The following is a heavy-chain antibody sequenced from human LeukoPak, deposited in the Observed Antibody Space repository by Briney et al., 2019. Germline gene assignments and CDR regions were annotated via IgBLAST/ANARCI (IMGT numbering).Heavy chain of an antibody. Sequence: ASVKVSCKASGYTFTSYGISWVRQAPGQGLEWMGWNSAYNGNTNYAQKLQGRVTMTTDTSTSTAYMELRSLRSDDTAVYYCARAPHPGGVPYMDVWGKGTTVTVSS. CDR3: ARAPHPGGVPYMDV. CDR1: GYTFTSYG. V-gene: IGHV1-18*01. D-gene: IGHD2-2*01. CDR2: NSAYNGNT. J-gene: IGHJ6*03.